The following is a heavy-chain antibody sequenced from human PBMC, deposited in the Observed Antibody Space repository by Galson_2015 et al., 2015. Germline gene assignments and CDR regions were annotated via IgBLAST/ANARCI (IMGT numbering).Heavy chain of an antibody. V-gene: IGHV4-39*07. J-gene: IGHJ4*02. CDR3: ARDMSTVTLSDY. D-gene: IGHD4-17*01. CDR2: MFYTGST. CDR1: GGSVSSGYYY. Sequence: ETLSLTCLVSGGSVSSGYYYRGWSRQPPGKGLEWIGSMFYTGSTYQNPSLKSRVTISIDRSKNQLSLKVRSVTAADTAIYYCARDMSTVTLSDYWGQGILVTVSS.